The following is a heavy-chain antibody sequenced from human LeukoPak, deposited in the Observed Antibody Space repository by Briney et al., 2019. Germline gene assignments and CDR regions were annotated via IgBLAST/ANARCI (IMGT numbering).Heavy chain of an antibody. V-gene: IGHV3-48*03. J-gene: IGHJ3*02. D-gene: IGHD3-22*01. CDR1: GFTFSSYE. CDR2: ISSSGSTI. Sequence: PGGSLRLSCAASGFTFSSYEMNWVRQAPGKGLEWVSYISSSGSTIYYADSVKGRFTISRDNAKNSLYLQMNSLRAEDTAVYYCARGANMIAHAFDIWGQGTMVTVSS. CDR3: ARGANMIAHAFDI.